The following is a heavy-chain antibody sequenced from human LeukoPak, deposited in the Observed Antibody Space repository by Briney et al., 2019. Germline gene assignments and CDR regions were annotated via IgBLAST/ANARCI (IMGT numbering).Heavy chain of an antibody. CDR3: ARDRPMIVVADSFDI. V-gene: IGHV3-30*04. CDR2: ISYDGSNK. Sequence: GGSLRLSCAASGFTFSTYVMHWVRQAPGKGLEWVAVISYDGSNKYYADSVKGRFTISRDNSKNTLYLLMNSLRAEDTAVYYCARDRPMIVVADSFDIWGQGTMVTVSS. D-gene: IGHD3-22*01. J-gene: IGHJ3*02. CDR1: GFTFSTYV.